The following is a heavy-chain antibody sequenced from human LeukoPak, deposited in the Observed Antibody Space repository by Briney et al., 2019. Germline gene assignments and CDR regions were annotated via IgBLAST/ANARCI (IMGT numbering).Heavy chain of an antibody. V-gene: IGHV4-59*08. D-gene: IGHD6-19*01. J-gene: IGHJ4*02. CDR1: GGSISSYY. Sequence: SETLSLTCTVSGGSISSYYWSWIRQPPGKGLEWIGYIYYSGSTNYNPSLKGRVTISVDTSKNQFSLKLSSVTAADTAVYYCARHGIAVADYWGQGTLVTVSS. CDR2: IYYSGST. CDR3: ARHGIAVADY.